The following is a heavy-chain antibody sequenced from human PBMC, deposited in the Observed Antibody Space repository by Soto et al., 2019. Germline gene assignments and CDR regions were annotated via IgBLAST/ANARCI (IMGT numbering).Heavy chain of an antibody. J-gene: IGHJ3*02. CDR3: ARGGGVGVAGSAAFDM. V-gene: IGHV1-2*02. CDR1: GYPVTAYY. Sequence: QLHLVQSGAVVKKPGASVTVSCSASGYPVTAYYMHWVRQAPGRGLEWMGGINPATGAAKYTQTFRGRGTMTRDTSTSKVFMELSGLTSEDTAVFYWARGGGVGVAGSAAFDMWGQGTLVTVSS. D-gene: IGHD3-3*01. CDR2: INPATGAA.